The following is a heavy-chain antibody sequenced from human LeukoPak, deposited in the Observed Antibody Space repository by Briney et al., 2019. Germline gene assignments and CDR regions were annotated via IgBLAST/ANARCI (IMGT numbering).Heavy chain of an antibody. CDR2: ISSSGSTI. D-gene: IGHD3-10*01. CDR1: GFTFSSYE. V-gene: IGHV3-48*03. Sequence: GGSLRLSCAASGFTFSSYEMNWVRPAAGKGLEWVSCISSSGSTIYYADSVKGRFTIFRDNAKNSLYLQMNSLRAEDTAVYYCARHYYGSGSYFDYWGQGILVTVSS. CDR3: ARHYYGSGSYFDY. J-gene: IGHJ4*02.